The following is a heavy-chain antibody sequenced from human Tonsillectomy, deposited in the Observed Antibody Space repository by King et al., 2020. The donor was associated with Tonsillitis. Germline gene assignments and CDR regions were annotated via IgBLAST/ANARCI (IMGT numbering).Heavy chain of an antibody. Sequence: QLVQSGAEVKKPGASVKVSCKASGYTFTNYGITWARQAPGQGLEWVGWTSTDKGYTNYAQKLQARVTTTTDTSTSTAYMELRSLRSDDTAVYFCGREAGGIEGDYWGQGTLVTVSS. CDR3: GREAGGIEGDY. D-gene: IGHD3-16*01. CDR2: TSTDKGYT. V-gene: IGHV1-18*01. J-gene: IGHJ4*02. CDR1: GYTFTNYG.